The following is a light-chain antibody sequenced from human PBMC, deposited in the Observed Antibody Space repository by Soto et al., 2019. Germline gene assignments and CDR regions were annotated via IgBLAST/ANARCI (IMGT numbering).Light chain of an antibody. Sequence: IVLTQSPGTLSLSPGERATLSCRASQIFSSSSLAWYQHKPGQAPRLLIYGTSSRATGIPDRFSGSGSGTDFTLTISRLEPEDFAVYYCQQYGGSPPGTFGQGTKVEIK. CDR2: GTS. CDR3: QQYGGSPPGT. V-gene: IGKV3-20*01. CDR1: QIFSSSS. J-gene: IGKJ1*01.